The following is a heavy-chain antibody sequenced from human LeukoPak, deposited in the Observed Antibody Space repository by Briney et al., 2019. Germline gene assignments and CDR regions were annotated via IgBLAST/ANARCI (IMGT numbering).Heavy chain of an antibody. Sequence: GGSLRLSCAASGFTFSSYAMSWVRQAPGKGPEWVSAISGSGGSTYYADSVKGRFTISRDNSKNTLYLQMNSLRAEDTAVYYCAKPGSDCSSTSCPFYYFDYWGQGTLVTVSS. CDR3: AKPGSDCSSTSCPFYYFDY. CDR1: GFTFSSYA. CDR2: ISGSGGST. V-gene: IGHV3-23*01. D-gene: IGHD2-2*01. J-gene: IGHJ4*02.